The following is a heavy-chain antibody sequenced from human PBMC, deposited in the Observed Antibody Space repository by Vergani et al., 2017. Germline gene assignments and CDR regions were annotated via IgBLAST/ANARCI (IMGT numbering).Heavy chain of an antibody. V-gene: IGHV3-53*04. CDR3: AKDSIIGGLDY. Sequence: EVQLVESGGGLVQPGGSLRLSCAASGFTVSSNYMSWVRQAPGKGLEWVSVIYSGGSTYYADSVKGRFTISRDNSKNSLYLQMNSLRTEDTALYYCAKDSIIGGLDYWGQGTLVTVSS. CDR1: GFTVSSNY. D-gene: IGHD3-10*01. CDR2: IYSGGST. J-gene: IGHJ4*02.